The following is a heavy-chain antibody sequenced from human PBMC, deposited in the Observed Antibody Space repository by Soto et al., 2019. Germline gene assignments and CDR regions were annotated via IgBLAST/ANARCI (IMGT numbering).Heavy chain of an antibody. CDR1: GFTLSSYA. J-gene: IGHJ6*02. CDR3: ARSTTVTTGNLGYYYYGMDV. CDR2: ISFDGSNK. V-gene: IGHV3-30-3*01. Sequence: GGSLRLSCATSGFTLSSYAMHWVRQAPGKGLEWVAVISFDGSNKYYADSVKGRFTISRDNSKNTLYLQTNNLRAEDTAVYYCARSTTVTTGNLGYYYYGMDVWGQGTTVTVSS. D-gene: IGHD4-17*01.